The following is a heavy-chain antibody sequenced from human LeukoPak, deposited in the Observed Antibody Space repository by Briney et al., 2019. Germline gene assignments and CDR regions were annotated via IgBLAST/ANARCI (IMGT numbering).Heavy chain of an antibody. CDR3: AKNPPPTTGTTYFDY. CDR2: IRYDGSNK. CDR1: GFTFSSYG. D-gene: IGHD1-1*01. J-gene: IGHJ4*02. V-gene: IGHV3-30*02. Sequence: GGSLRLSCAASGFTFSSYGMHWVRQAPGKGLEGVAFIRYDGSNKYYADSMKGLFTISRDNSKNTLYLQMNSLRAEDTAVYYCAKNPPPTTGTTYFDYWGQGTLVTVSS.